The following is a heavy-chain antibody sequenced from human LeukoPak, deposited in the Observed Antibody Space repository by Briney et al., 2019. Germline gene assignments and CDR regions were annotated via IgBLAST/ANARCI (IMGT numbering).Heavy chain of an antibody. V-gene: IGHV3-11*01. Sequence: AGGSLRLSCAASGFTFSDYYMSWIRQAPGKGLEWVSYISSSGSTIYYADSVKGRFTISRDNAKNSLYLQMNSLRAEDTAVYYCSKDQVSSSPGSDYWGQGTLVTVSS. D-gene: IGHD6-6*01. CDR1: GFTFSDYY. J-gene: IGHJ4*02. CDR2: ISSSGSTI. CDR3: SKDQVSSSPGSDY.